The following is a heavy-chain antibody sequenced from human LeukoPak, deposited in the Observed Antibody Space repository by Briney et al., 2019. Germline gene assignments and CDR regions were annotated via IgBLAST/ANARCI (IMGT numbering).Heavy chain of an antibody. Sequence: GGSLRPSCAASGFTFSSYSMNWVRQAPGKGLEWVSFIFSSSSMISYADSVKGRFTISRDNAENSLYLQMNSLRAEDTAVYYCARQGYSSGKWGQGTLVTVSS. J-gene: IGHJ4*02. V-gene: IGHV3-48*01. CDR1: GFTFSSYS. CDR3: ARQGYSSGK. CDR2: IFSSSSMI. D-gene: IGHD6-19*01.